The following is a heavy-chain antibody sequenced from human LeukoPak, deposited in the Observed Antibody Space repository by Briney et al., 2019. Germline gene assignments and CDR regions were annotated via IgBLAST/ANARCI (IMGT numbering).Heavy chain of an antibody. V-gene: IGHV3-21*04. Sequence: GGSLRLSCAASGFTFSSYSMNWVRQAPGKGLEWVSSISSSSSYIYYADSVKGRFTISRDNSKNTLYLQMNSLRAEDTAVYYCAKPYYYGSGSYYLYWYFDLWGRGTLVTVSS. J-gene: IGHJ2*01. D-gene: IGHD3-10*01. CDR3: AKPYYYGSGSYYLYWYFDL. CDR2: ISSSSSYI. CDR1: GFTFSSYS.